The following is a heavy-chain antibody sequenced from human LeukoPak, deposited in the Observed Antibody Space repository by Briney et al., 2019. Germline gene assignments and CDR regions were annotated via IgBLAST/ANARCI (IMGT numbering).Heavy chain of an antibody. D-gene: IGHD1-26*01. CDR2: IYHIGTT. Sequence: SETLSLTCTVSGGSVSSGGFHWSWIRQPPGKGLEWIGYIYHIGTTDYNPSLKSRVTISLDRSKNQVSLSLRSLTAADTAVYYCARGVGATGIHLFDYWGQGTLVTVSS. CDR3: ARGVGATGIHLFDY. V-gene: IGHV4-30-2*01. CDR1: GGSVSSGGFH. J-gene: IGHJ4*02.